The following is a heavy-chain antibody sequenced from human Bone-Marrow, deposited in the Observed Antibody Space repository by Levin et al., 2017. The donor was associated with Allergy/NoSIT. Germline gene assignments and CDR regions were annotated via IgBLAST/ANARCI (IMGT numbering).Heavy chain of an antibody. CDR2: INPSTGGT. CDR3: ARGSVTAPRSGLDY. V-gene: IGHV1-2*02. D-gene: IGHD2-21*02. Sequence: GASVKVSCKASGYTFTGHFIHWVRQAPGQGLECLGWINPSTGGTRFAQKFQGRVTMTRDTSINTAYMELTTLRSDDTAGYYCARGSVTAPRSGLDYLGQGTLVTVSS. CDR1: GYTFTGHF. J-gene: IGHJ4*02.